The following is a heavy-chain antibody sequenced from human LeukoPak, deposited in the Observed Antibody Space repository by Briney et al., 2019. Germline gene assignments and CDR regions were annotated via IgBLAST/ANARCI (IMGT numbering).Heavy chain of an antibody. J-gene: IGHJ6*02. V-gene: IGHV1-3*01. CDR2: INAGNGNT. CDR3: ARTYDSSGYGRYYYYGMDV. CDR1: GYTFTSYA. Sequence: ASVKVSCKASGYTFTSYAMHWVRQAPGQRLEWMGWINAGNGNTKYSQKFQGRVTITRDTSASTAYMELSSLRSEDTAVYYCARTYDSSGYGRYYYYGMDVWGQGTTVTVSS. D-gene: IGHD3-22*01.